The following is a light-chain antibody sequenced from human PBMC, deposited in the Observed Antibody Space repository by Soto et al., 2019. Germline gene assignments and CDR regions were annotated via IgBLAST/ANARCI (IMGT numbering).Light chain of an antibody. Sequence: VLTQSPDTLSLSAGEGATLSCRASQSVAAYVAWYQQRPGQAPRLLIYDASKRATGIPARFTGSGSGRDFTLTISSLEPEDFAVYYCQQRHTWTGTFGGGTTVEIK. CDR3: QQRHTWTGT. CDR1: QSVAAY. V-gene: IGKV3-11*02. CDR2: DAS. J-gene: IGKJ4*01.